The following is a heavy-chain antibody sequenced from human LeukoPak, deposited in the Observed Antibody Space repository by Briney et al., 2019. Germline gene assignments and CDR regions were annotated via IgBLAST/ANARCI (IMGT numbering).Heavy chain of an antibody. CDR2: ISGGTSYI. V-gene: IGHV3-21*01. Sequence: PGGSLRLSCAASGFPFSSYSMNWVRQAPGKGLEWVSSISGGTSYIYYADSVKGRFTISRDNAKNSLYLQMNSLRAEDTAVYYCARWVAVATFDYWGQGTLVTVSS. CDR3: ARWVAVATFDY. CDR1: GFPFSSYS. D-gene: IGHD6-19*01. J-gene: IGHJ4*02.